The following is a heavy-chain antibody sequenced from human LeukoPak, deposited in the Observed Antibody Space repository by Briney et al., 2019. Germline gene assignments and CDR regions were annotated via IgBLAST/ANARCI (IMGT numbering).Heavy chain of an antibody. V-gene: IGHV4-31*03. Sequence: SETLSLTCTVSGGSISSGGYYWSWIRQHPGKGLEWIGYIYYSGSTYYNPSLKSRVTISVDTSKNQFSLKLSSVTAADTAVYYCARAVLLNYYDSSGYYLDYWGQGTLVTVSS. CDR1: GGSISSGGYY. CDR3: ARAVLLNYYDSSGYYLDY. D-gene: IGHD3-22*01. J-gene: IGHJ4*02. CDR2: IYYSGST.